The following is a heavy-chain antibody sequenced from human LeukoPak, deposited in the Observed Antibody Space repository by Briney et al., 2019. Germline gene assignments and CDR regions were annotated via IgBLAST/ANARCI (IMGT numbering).Heavy chain of an antibody. J-gene: IGHJ4*02. CDR1: GLTFGDYA. CDR3: TRDQTPYY. V-gene: IGHV3-49*04. CDR2: IRSKIYGGTP. Sequence: PGGSLRLSCTASGLTFGDYAMTWVRQAPGKGLEWVGFIRSKIYGGTPEYAASVKGRCTISRDDSKGIAYLQMNSLKTEDTAVYYCTRDQTPYYWGQGTLVTVSS.